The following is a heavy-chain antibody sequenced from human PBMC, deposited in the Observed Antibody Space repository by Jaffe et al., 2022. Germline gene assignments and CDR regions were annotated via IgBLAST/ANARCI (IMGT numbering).Heavy chain of an antibody. CDR2: IYHSGST. CDR3: ARNLWFGFFDY. J-gene: IGHJ4*02. V-gene: IGHV4-4*02. D-gene: IGHD3-10*01. CDR1: GDSISSSNW. Sequence: VQLQESGPGLVKPSGTLSLTCTVSGDSISSSNWWSWIRQTPGKGLEWIGEIYHSGSTNDSPSLKSRVTLSVDKFKNQFSLKLSSVTAADTAVYFCARNLWFGFFDYWGQGTLVSVSS.